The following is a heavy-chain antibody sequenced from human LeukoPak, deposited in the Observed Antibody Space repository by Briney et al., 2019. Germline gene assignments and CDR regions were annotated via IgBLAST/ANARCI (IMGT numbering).Heavy chain of an antibody. CDR2: IWYDGSNK. V-gene: IGHV3-33*01. J-gene: IGHJ4*02. Sequence: GGSLRLSCAASGFTFSSYGMHWVRQAPGKGLEWVVVIWYDGSNKYYADSVKGRFTISRDNSKNTLYLQMNSLRAEDTAVYYCARDSAAAASFDYWGQGTLVTVSS. D-gene: IGHD6-13*01. CDR3: ARDSAAAASFDY. CDR1: GFTFSSYG.